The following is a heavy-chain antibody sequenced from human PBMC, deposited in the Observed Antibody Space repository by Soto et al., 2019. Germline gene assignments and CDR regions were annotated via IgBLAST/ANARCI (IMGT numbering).Heavy chain of an antibody. V-gene: IGHV3-73*01. Sequence: EVQLVESGGGLVQPGGSLKLSCAASGFTFSGSAMHWVRQASGKGLEWVGRIRSKANSYATAYAASVKGRFTISRDDSKNTAYLQMNSLKTEDTAVYYCLWGQGGVLGYWGQGTLVTVSS. J-gene: IGHJ4*02. CDR2: IRSKANSYAT. D-gene: IGHD3-10*01. CDR1: GFTFSGSA. CDR3: LWGQGGVLGY.